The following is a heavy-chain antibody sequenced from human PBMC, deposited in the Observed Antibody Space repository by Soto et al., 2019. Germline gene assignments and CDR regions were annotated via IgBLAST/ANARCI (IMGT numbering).Heavy chain of an antibody. J-gene: IGHJ4*02. V-gene: IGHV1-2*02. Sequence: QMQLVQSGAEARKPGASVKVSCKTSGYTFTGYYLNWVRQAPGRGLEWVGWINPKTGDTNNAQKFQGRVTMTTDTSISTGYMELSGLKSDDTAVYYCVTGDHLVRWGPGTRVTVSS. CDR1: GYTFTGYY. D-gene: IGHD6-6*01. CDR2: INPKTGDT. CDR3: VTGDHLVR.